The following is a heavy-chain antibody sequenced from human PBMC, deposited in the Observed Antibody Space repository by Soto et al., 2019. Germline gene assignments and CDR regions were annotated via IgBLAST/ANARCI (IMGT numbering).Heavy chain of an antibody. CDR1: GFSFSAYG. CDR2: IKQDGSEQ. Sequence: GGSLRLACEASGFSFSAYGMSWVRQAPGKGLEWVANIKQDGSEQYYVDSVKGRFTISRNNAKNSLYLQMNSLRAEDTAVFYCARDFDVWGRGTLVTVSS. CDR3: ARDFDV. J-gene: IGHJ2*01. V-gene: IGHV3-7*01.